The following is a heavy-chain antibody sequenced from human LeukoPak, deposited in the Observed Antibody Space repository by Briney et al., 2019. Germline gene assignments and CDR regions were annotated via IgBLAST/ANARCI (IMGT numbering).Heavy chain of an antibody. CDR1: GYTFTSYY. CDR2: INPSGGST. J-gene: IGHJ5*02. V-gene: IGHV1-46*01. D-gene: IGHD2-2*01. CDR3: ARGRSEYQLLSGFDP. Sequence: ASVRVSCKASGYTFTSYYMHWVRQAPGQGLEWMGIINPSGGSTSYAQKFQGRVTMTRDTSTSTVYMELSSLRSEDTAVYYCARGRSEYQLLSGFDPWGQGTLVTVSS.